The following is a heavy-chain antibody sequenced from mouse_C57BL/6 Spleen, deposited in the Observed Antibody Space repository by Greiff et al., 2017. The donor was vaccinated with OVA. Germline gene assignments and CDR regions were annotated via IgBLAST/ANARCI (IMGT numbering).Heavy chain of an antibody. V-gene: IGHV14-4*01. J-gene: IGHJ2*01. CDR2: IDPENGDT. D-gene: IGHD1-1*01. CDR1: GFNIKDDY. CDR3: TRRGGYYYGVDY. Sequence: VQLQQSGAELVRPGASVKLSCTASGFNIKDDYMHWVKQRPEQGLEWIGWIDPENGDTEYASKFQGKATITADTSSNTAYLQLSSLTSEDTAVYYCTRRGGYYYGVDYWGQGTTLTVSS.